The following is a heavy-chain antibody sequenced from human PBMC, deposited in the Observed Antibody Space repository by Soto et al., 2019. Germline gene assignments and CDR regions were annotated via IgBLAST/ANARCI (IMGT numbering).Heavy chain of an antibody. CDR2: INAGNGNT. V-gene: IGHV1-3*01. Sequence: EASVKVSSKASRYTLTSYAMHWVRHAPGQRLEWMGWINAGNGNTKYSQKFQGRVTITRDTSASTAYMELSSLRSEDTAVYYCARVRVRIAVAGTSYGMDVWGQGTTVTVSS. J-gene: IGHJ6*02. CDR1: RYTLTSYA. CDR3: ARVRVRIAVAGTSYGMDV. D-gene: IGHD6-19*01.